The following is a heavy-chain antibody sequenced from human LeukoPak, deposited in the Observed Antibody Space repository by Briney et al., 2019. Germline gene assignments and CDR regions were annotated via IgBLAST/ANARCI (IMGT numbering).Heavy chain of an antibody. CDR2: INHSGST. CDR1: GGSFSGYY. Sequence: SETLSLTCAVYGGSFSGYYWSWIRQPPGKGLEWIGEINHSGSTNYDPSLKSRVTISVDTSKDQFSLKLSSVTAADTAVYYCARSLNSANIVVVPAAPNDAFDIWGQGTMVTVSS. D-gene: IGHD2-2*01. CDR3: ARSLNSANIVVVPAAPNDAFDI. V-gene: IGHV4-34*01. J-gene: IGHJ3*02.